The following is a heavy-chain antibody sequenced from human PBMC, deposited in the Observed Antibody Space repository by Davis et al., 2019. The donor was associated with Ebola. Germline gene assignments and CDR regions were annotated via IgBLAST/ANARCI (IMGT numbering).Heavy chain of an antibody. J-gene: IGHJ4*02. D-gene: IGHD4-11*01. CDR3: AKPHDYSDLSHFDY. Sequence: GGSLRLSCAASGFTFSSYGMHWVRQAPGKGLEWVAVIWYDGSNKYYAASVKGRFTISRDNSKNTLYLQMNSLRAEDTAVYYCAKPHDYSDLSHFDYWGQGILVTVSS. CDR2: IWYDGSNK. CDR1: GFTFSSYG. V-gene: IGHV3-30*02.